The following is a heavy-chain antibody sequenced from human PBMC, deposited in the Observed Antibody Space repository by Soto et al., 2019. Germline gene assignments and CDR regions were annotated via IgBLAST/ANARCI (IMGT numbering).Heavy chain of an antibody. CDR1: GYGFTTYG. Sequence: QVHRVQSGAEVKKPGASVKVSCKGSGYGFTTYGITRVRQAPGQGLEWMAWISAHNGNTNYAQKLQGRVTVTRDTSTSTAYMELRSLRSDDTAVYYCARGGYGDYWGQGALVTVSS. CDR2: ISAHNGNT. CDR3: ARGGYGDY. D-gene: IGHD1-1*01. V-gene: IGHV1-18*01. J-gene: IGHJ4*02.